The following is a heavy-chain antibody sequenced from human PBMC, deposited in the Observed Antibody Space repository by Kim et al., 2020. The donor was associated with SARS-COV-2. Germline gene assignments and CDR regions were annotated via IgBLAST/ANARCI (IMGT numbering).Heavy chain of an antibody. J-gene: IGHJ6*02. CDR2: INPSGGST. CDR3: ARVVGGPVLLWFGELYYYGMDV. V-gene: IGHV1-46*01. Sequence: ASVKVSCKASGYTFTSYYMHWVRQAPGQGLEWMGIINPSGGSTSYAQKFQGRVTMTRDTSTSTVYMELSSLRSEDTAVYYCARVVGGPVLLWFGELYYYGMDVWGQGTTVTVSS. CDR1: GYTFTSYY. D-gene: IGHD3-10*01.